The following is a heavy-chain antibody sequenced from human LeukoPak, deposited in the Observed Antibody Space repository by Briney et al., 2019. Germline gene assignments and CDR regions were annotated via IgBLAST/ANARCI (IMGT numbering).Heavy chain of an antibody. D-gene: IGHD6-19*01. V-gene: IGHV1-69*04. CDR2: IIPILGIA. CDR1: GGTFSSYA. Sequence: SVKVSCKASGGTFSSYAISWVRQAPGQGLEWMGRIIPILGIANYAQKFQGRVTMAEDTSTDTAYMELSSLRSEDTAVYYCATTSGWYPPESVLDYWGQGTLVTVSS. CDR3: ATTSGWYPPESVLDY. J-gene: IGHJ4*02.